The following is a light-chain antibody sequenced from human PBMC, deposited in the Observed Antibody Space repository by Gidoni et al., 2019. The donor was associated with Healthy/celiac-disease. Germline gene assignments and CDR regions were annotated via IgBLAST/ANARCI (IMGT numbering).Light chain of an antibody. CDR3: QAWDSSTVV. CDR1: NLGDKH. J-gene: IGLJ2*01. Sequence: SYVLTQPPSVSVSPGQTASITCSGDNLGDKHACWYQQTPGQSPVLVIYQDSKRPSGIPERFSGSNSGNTATLTIIGTQAMDEADYYCQAWDSSTVVFGGGTKLTVL. V-gene: IGLV3-1*01. CDR2: QDS.